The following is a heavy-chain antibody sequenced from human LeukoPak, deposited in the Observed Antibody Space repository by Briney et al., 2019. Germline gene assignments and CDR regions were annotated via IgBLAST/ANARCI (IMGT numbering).Heavy chain of an antibody. Sequence: GGSLRLSCAASGFSFSEYSMNWVRQAPGKGLEWVSSISSTGRFKYYADSLKGRFTISRDSANNSLYLQMSSLRAEDTAVYYCAKLVGIAAAGRYFDYWGQGTLVTVSS. CDR3: AKLVGIAAAGRYFDY. CDR2: ISSTGRFK. J-gene: IGHJ4*02. V-gene: IGHV3-21*04. CDR1: GFSFSEYS. D-gene: IGHD6-13*01.